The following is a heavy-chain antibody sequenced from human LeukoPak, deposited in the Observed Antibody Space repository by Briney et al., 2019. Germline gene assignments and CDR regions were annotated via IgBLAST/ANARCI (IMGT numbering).Heavy chain of an antibody. CDR1: GGSISSYY. CDR3: ARVAAAAGNNWFDP. J-gene: IGHJ5*02. Sequence: SETLSLTCTVSGGSISSYYWSWIRQPPGKGLEWNGYIYYSGSTNYNPSLKSRVTISVDTSKNQFSLKLSSVTAADTAVYYCARVAAAAGNNWFDPWGQGTLVTVSS. V-gene: IGHV4-59*01. CDR2: IYYSGST. D-gene: IGHD6-13*01.